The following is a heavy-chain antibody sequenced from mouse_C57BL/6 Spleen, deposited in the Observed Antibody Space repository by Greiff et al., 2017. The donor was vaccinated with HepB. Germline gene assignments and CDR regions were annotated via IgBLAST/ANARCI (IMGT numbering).Heavy chain of an antibody. CDR2: IRNKANGYTT. Sequence: VQGVESGGGLVQPGGSLSLSCAASGFTFTDYYMSWVRPPPGTALEWLGFIRNKANGYTTEYSASVKGRFTISRDNSQSILYLQMSALRAEDSATYCCARYIYYGSTYAMDYWGQGTSVTVSS. V-gene: IGHV7-3*01. CDR3: ARYIYYGSTYAMDY. CDR1: GFTFTDYY. J-gene: IGHJ4*01. D-gene: IGHD1-1*01.